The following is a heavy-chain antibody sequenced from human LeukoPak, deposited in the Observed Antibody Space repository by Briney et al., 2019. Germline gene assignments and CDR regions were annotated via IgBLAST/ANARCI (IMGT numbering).Heavy chain of an antibody. CDR2: INPNSGGT. Sequence: GASVKVSCKASGYTFTGYYMHWVRQAPGQGLEWMGWINPNSGGTNYAQKFQGRVTMTRDTSISTAYMELSRLRSDDTAVYYCARGYSGYDFVVVVTNWFDPWGQGTLVTVSS. CDR3: ARGYSGYDFVVVVTNWFDP. V-gene: IGHV1-2*02. D-gene: IGHD5-12*01. CDR1: GYTFTGYY. J-gene: IGHJ5*02.